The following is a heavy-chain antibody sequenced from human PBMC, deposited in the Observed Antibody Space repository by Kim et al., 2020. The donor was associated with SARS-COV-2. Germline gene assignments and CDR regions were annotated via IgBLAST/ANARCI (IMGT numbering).Heavy chain of an antibody. J-gene: IGHJ6*02. CDR1: GFTFSSYG. D-gene: IGHD4-17*01. CDR2: IWYDGSNK. CDR3: ARDKAPVAVDDYGDYVSYYGMDV. V-gene: IGHV3-33*01. Sequence: GGSLRLSCAASGFTFSSYGMHWVRQAPGKGLEWVAVIWYDGSNKYYADSVKGRFTISRDNSKNTLYLQMNSLRAEDTAVYYCARDKAPVAVDDYGDYVSYYGMDVWGQGTTVTVSS.